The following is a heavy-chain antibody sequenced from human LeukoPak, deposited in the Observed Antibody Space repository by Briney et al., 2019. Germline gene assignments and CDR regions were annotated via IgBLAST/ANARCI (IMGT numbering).Heavy chain of an antibody. CDR3: ARVSGYCSSTSCYNYMDV. CDR1: GGSISSYY. Sequence: PSETLSLTCTVSGGSISSYYWSWIRQPPGKGLEWIGYIYYSGSTNYNPSLKSRVTISVGTSKNQFSLKLSSVTAADTAVYYCARVSGYCSSTSCYNYMDVWGKGTTVTVSS. J-gene: IGHJ6*03. D-gene: IGHD2-2*02. CDR2: IYYSGST. V-gene: IGHV4-59*01.